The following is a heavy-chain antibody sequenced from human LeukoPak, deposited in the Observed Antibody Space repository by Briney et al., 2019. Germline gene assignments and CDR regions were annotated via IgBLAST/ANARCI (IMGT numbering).Heavy chain of an antibody. Sequence: GGSLRPSCAASGFTFNTYWMHWVRQAPGKGLVWVSRINSDGSSISYADSVKGRFTISRDNAKNSLYLQMNSLRDEDTAVYYCARAGSGSYRHDYWGQGTLVTVSS. CDR1: GFTFNTYW. CDR2: INSDGSSI. V-gene: IGHV3-74*01. CDR3: ARAGSGSYRHDY. J-gene: IGHJ4*02. D-gene: IGHD3-10*01.